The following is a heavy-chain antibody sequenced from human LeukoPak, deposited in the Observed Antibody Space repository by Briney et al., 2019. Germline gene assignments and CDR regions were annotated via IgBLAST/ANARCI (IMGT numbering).Heavy chain of an antibody. D-gene: IGHD3-16*01. V-gene: IGHV3-53*04. J-gene: IGHJ4*02. CDR2: IYSDVST. CDR3: ARDLGSYFDY. Sequence: GGSLRLSCAASGFTVSSNYMSWVRQAPGKGLEWVSVIYSDVSTYYADSVKGRFTISRHNSKNTLYLQMSSLRAEDTAVYYCARDLGSYFDYWGQGTLVTVSS. CDR1: GFTVSSNY.